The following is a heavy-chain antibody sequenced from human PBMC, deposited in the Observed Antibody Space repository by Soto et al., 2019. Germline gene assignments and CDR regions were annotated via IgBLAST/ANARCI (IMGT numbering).Heavy chain of an antibody. V-gene: IGHV4-31*03. Sequence: SETLSLTCTVSGGSITTGGSYWSWIRQHPGKGLEWIGNIYHSGNTYYNPSLKSRLTISVDTSKNHFSLMVDSVTAADTAVSYCARARFQVLYGKPYFDSWGQGTLVTVSS. CDR3: ARARFQVLYGKPYFDS. J-gene: IGHJ4*02. D-gene: IGHD2-2*02. CDR2: IYHSGNT. CDR1: GGSITTGGSY.